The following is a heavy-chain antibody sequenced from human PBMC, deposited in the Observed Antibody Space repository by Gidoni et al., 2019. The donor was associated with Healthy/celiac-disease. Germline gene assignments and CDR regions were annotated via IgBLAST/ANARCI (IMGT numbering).Heavy chain of an antibody. Sequence: QVQLVQSGAEVKKPGASVKVSCKASGYTFTGYYMHWVRQAPGQGLEWMGWINPNSGGTNYAQKFQGRVTMTRDTSISTAYMELSRLRSDDTAVYYCARDDIGDYCSSTSCLIYYYYGMDVWGQGTTVTVSS. V-gene: IGHV1-2*02. CDR1: GYTFTGYY. CDR2: INPNSGGT. D-gene: IGHD2-2*01. CDR3: ARDDIGDYCSSTSCLIYYYYGMDV. J-gene: IGHJ6*02.